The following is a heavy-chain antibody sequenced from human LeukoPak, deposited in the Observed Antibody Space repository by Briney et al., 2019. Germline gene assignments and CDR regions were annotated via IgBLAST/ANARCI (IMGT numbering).Heavy chain of an antibody. CDR1: GFTFSSYG. J-gene: IGHJ3*02. CDR3: ARRSVNYGSFDM. CDR2: ISDDGTRK. V-gene: IGHV3-30*03. D-gene: IGHD4-17*01. Sequence: HPGGSLRLSCAASGFTFSSYGIHWVRLAPGKGREWVAVISDDGTRKYYAASVQGRFTISRDNSKNTLYLQMNSLRAEDTAVYYCARRSVNYGSFDMWGQGTMVTVSS.